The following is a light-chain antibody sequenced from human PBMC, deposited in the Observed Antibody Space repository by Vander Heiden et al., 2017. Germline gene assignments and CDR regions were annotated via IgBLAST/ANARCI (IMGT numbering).Light chain of an antibody. CDR3: QQRYSTPLT. CDR1: QSISSY. Sequence: DIQMTQSPSSLSASVGDRVTITSRASQSISSYLNWYQQKPGRAPKLLIYAASSLQSGVPSRLSGSGSATDFTLTIISLQPEDFATYYCQQRYSTPLTFGGGTKVEIK. J-gene: IGKJ4*01. V-gene: IGKV1-39*01. CDR2: AAS.